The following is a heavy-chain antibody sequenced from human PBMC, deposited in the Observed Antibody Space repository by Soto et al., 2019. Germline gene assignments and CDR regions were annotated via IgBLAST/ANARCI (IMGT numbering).Heavy chain of an antibody. J-gene: IGHJ5*02. CDR2: IIPIFGTA. V-gene: IGHV1-69*13. CDR3: AIAVAGLTIQNWFDP. CDR1: GGTFSSYA. D-gene: IGHD6-19*01. Sequence: GASVKVSCKASGGTFSSYAISWVRQAPGQGLEWMGGIIPIFGTANYAQKFQGRVTITADESTSTAYMELSSLRSEDTAVYYCAIAVAGLTIQNWFDPWGQGTLVIV.